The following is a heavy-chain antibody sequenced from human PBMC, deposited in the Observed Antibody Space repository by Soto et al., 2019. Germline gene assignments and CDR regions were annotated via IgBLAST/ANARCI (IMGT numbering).Heavy chain of an antibody. D-gene: IGHD4-4*01. V-gene: IGHV3-30-3*01. Sequence: GGSLRLSCAASGFTFGSYAMHWVRQAPGTGLEWVAVISYEGSNKYYADSVKGRFTISRDNSKNTLYLQMNSLRTEDTAVYYCARVLGGMATVPFDYWGQGALVTVSS. CDR1: GFTFGSYA. J-gene: IGHJ4*02. CDR3: ARVLGGMATVPFDY. CDR2: ISYEGSNK.